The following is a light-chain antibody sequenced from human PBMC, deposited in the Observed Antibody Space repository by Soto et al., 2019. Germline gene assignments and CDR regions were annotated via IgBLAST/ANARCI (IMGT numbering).Light chain of an antibody. CDR3: VRHHAASRT. Sequence: EIQMTQSPSTLSASVGETVTITCRASQTISGWVAWYQQRPGKAPNLLIFDAYTLESGVPSRFSGSGSGTTITRTTRSLQSYAFATPYYVRHHAASRTFTQGTKVDIK. CDR1: QTISGW. CDR2: DAY. J-gene: IGKJ1*01. V-gene: IGKV1-5*01.